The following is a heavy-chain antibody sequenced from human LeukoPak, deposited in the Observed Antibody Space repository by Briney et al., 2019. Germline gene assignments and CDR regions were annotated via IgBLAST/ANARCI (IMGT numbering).Heavy chain of an antibody. Sequence: SSETLSLTCTISGGSMSSYYWSWIRQSPGKGLEWIASIYSSGNTHSNPSLKSRVTTSRDTSKNQVSLRLISVTAADTALYYCARDSGNWDIDYWGQGTLVTVSS. CDR1: GGSMSSYY. J-gene: IGHJ4*02. V-gene: IGHV4-59*12. CDR2: IYSSGNT. CDR3: ARDSGNWDIDY. D-gene: IGHD7-27*01.